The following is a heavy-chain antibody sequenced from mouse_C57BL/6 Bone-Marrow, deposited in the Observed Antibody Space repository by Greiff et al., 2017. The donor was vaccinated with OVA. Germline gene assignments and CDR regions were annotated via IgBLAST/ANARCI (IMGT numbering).Heavy chain of an antibody. D-gene: IGHD1-1*01. Sequence: QVQLKESGAELVRPGTSVKMSCKASGYTFTNYWIGWAKQRPGHGLEWIGDIYPGGGYTNYNEKFKGKATLTADKSSSTAYMQISSLTSEDSAIYYCARWTDYGSSHYAMDYWGQGTSVTVSS. CDR3: ARWTDYGSSHYAMDY. J-gene: IGHJ4*01. CDR2: IYPGGGYT. V-gene: IGHV1-63*01. CDR1: GYTFTNYW.